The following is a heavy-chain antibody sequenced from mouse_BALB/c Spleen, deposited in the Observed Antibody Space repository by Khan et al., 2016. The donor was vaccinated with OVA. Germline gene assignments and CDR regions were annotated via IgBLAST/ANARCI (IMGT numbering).Heavy chain of an antibody. Sequence: EVKLEESGPGLVKPSQSLSLTCTVTGYSITSDYAWNWVRQFPGNKLEWMGYISYSGSTSCNPSLKGRISITRDTSKNQFFLQLNSVTTEDTATYYCARRAYYGNWYFDVWGAGTTFTVSS. CDR1: GYSITSDYA. V-gene: IGHV3-2*02. CDR2: ISYSGST. J-gene: IGHJ1*01. D-gene: IGHD2-1*01. CDR3: ARRAYYGNWYFDV.